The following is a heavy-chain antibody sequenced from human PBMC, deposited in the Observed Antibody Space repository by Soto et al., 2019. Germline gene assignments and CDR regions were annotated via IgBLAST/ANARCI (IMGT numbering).Heavy chain of an antibody. CDR3: ARRTGSSTYYFDY. CDR2: IDYSGTT. J-gene: IGHJ4*02. CDR1: GGSISSYY. V-gene: IGHV4-59*04. D-gene: IGHD6-6*01. Sequence: PWETLSLTCTVSGGSISSYYWSWIRQPPGKGLEWIGYIDYSGTTYYNPSLKSRLTMSVDTSKNHFSLNLSSVTAADTAVYYCARRTGSSTYYFDYWGQGALVTVS.